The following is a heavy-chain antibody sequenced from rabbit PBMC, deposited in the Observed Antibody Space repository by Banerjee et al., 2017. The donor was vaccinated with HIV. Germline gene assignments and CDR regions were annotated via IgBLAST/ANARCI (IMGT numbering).Heavy chain of an antibody. CDR3: ARETNSDRDLNL. D-gene: IGHD2-1*01. CDR2: IDSGSSGFT. V-gene: IGHV1S40*01. Sequence: QSLEESGGDLVKPGASLTLTCTASGVSFSSNYYMCWVRQAPGKGLEWIACIDSGSSGFTYFASWAKGRFTISKTSSTTVTLQMTSLTAADTATYFCARETNSDRDLNLWGPGTLVTVS. CDR1: GVSFSSNYY. J-gene: IGHJ6*01.